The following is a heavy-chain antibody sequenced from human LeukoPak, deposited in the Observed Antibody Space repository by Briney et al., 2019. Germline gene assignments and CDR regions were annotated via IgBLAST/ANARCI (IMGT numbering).Heavy chain of an antibody. CDR1: GFTFSSYA. Sequence: PGGSLRLSCSASGFTFSSYAMNWVRQAPGKGLEWVSTISGSGGSTHYADSVKGRFTISTDNSKNTLFLQMTSLRAEDTATFYCAKDQDFSDTAVGFDYWGQGTLVTVSS. CDR3: AKDQDFSDTAVGFDY. CDR2: ISGSGGST. J-gene: IGHJ4*02. V-gene: IGHV3-23*01. D-gene: IGHD4-23*01.